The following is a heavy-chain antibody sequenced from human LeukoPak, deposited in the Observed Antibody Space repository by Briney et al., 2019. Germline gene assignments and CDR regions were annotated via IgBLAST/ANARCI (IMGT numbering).Heavy chain of an antibody. CDR1: GGSISSSSYY. J-gene: IGHJ3*02. V-gene: IGHV4-39*01. CDR2: ISYSGST. CDR3: ARVGVLGAFDI. Sequence: SETLSLTCTVSGGSISSSSYYWGWIRQPPGKGLEWIGSISYSGSTYYNPSLKSRVTISVDTSKNQFSLKLSSVIAADTAVYYCARVGVLGAFDIWGQGTMVTVSS. D-gene: IGHD1-26*01.